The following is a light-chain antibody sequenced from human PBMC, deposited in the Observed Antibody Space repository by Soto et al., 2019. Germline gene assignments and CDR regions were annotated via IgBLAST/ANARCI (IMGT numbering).Light chain of an antibody. CDR3: NSYTTSNTFV. CDR1: SSDIGAHNF. V-gene: IGLV2-14*03. J-gene: IGLJ1*01. CDR2: EVI. Sequence: QSALTQPASVSGSPGQAITVSCSGTSSDIGAHNFVSWYQQHPGKAPKLIIYEVINRPSGVSDRFSASKSGNTASLTISGLQSEDEADYYCNSYTTSNTFVFGSGTKVTVL.